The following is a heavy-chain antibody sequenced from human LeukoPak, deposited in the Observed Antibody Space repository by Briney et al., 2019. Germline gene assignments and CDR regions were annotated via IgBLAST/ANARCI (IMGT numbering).Heavy chain of an antibody. CDR2: INPNTGGT. J-gene: IGHJ4*02. CDR1: GYTFTVHF. V-gene: IGHV1-2*02. D-gene: IGHD6-13*01. Sequence: GASVTVSCTTSGYTFTVHFMYWVRQAPGQGLEGMGWINPNTGGTNYAHKFQGRVTITRDTSSSTANMELTRLTSDDTAVYYCARGGVPGQQLDYWGPGTLVTVSS. CDR3: ARGGVPGQQLDY.